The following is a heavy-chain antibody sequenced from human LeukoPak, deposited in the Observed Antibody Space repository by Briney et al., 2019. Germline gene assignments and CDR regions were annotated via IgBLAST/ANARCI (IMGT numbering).Heavy chain of an antibody. J-gene: IGHJ4*02. CDR3: ARVNSARGALDY. Sequence: GGSLRLSCAASGFTVSSNYMSWVSQAPGKGLEWVSVIYSGGGTYYADSVKGRFTISRDNSKNTLYLQMNSLRAEDTAVYYCARVNSARGALDYWGQGTLVTVSS. CDR2: IYSGGGT. D-gene: IGHD3-10*01. V-gene: IGHV3-53*01. CDR1: GFTVSSNY.